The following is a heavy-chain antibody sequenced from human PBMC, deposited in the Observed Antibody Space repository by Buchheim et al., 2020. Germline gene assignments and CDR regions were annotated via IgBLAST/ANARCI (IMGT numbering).Heavy chain of an antibody. V-gene: IGHV1-46*01. CDR2: INPSGGST. Sequence: QVQLVQSGAEVKKPGASVKVSCKASGYTFTSYYMHWVRQAPGQGLEWMGIINPSGGSTSYAQKFQGRVTMTRDTSTSTVYMELSSLRSEDTAVYYCARGDRLDYDFWSGYRNYYYYGMDVWGQGTT. CDR1: GYTFTSYY. J-gene: IGHJ6*02. CDR3: ARGDRLDYDFWSGYRNYYYYGMDV. D-gene: IGHD3-3*01.